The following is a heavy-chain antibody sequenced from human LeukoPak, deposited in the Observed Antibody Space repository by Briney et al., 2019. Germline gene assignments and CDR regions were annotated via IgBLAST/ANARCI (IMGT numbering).Heavy chain of an antibody. J-gene: IGHJ4*02. D-gene: IGHD6-13*01. V-gene: IGHV4-59*01. CDR3: ARTGAQQPPPLY. CDR1: GGSISSYY. CDR2: ISYSGSI. Sequence: PSETLSLTCTVSGGSISSYYWSWIRQPPGKGLEWIGYISYSGSINYNPFLKSRVTISVDTSKNQFSLKLSSVTAADTAVYYCARTGAQQPPPLYWGQGTLVTVSS.